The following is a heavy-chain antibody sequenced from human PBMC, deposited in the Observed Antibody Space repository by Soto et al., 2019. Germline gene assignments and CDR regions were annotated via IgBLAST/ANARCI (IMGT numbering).Heavy chain of an antibody. CDR3: ARSEDYCSGGSCYRNWYFDL. D-gene: IGHD2-15*01. Sequence: QVQLVQSGAEVKNPGSSVKVSCKASGGTFSSYAISWVRQAPGQGREWMGGIIPIFGTANYAQKFQGRVTITADESTSTAYMELSSLRSEDTAVYYCARSEDYCSGGSCYRNWYFDLWGRGTLVTVSS. V-gene: IGHV1-69*01. CDR2: IIPIFGTA. CDR1: GGTFSSYA. J-gene: IGHJ2*01.